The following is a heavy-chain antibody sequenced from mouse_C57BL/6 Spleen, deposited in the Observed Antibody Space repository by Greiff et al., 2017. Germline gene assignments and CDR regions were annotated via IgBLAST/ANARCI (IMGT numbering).Heavy chain of an antibody. Sequence: QVQLQQSGAELVKPGASVKISCKASGYAFSSYWMNWVKQRPGTGLEWIGQIYPGDGDTNYNGKFKGKATLTADKSSSTAYMQLSSLTSEDSAVYFCARSGYDYDEDAMDYWGQGTSVTVSS. CDR2: IYPGDGDT. CDR1: GYAFSSYW. CDR3: ARSGYDYDEDAMDY. J-gene: IGHJ4*01. D-gene: IGHD2-4*01. V-gene: IGHV1-80*01.